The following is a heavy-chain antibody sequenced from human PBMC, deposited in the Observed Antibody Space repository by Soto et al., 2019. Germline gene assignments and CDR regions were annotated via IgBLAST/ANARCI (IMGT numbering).Heavy chain of an antibody. CDR2: ISGSGGST. Sequence: GGSLRLSCAASGFTFSSYAMSWVRQAPGKGLEWVSAISGSGGSTYYADSVKGRFTISRDNSKNTLYLQMNSLRAEDTAVYYCAKDRTSGSGWYFTFDYWGQGTLVTVSS. J-gene: IGHJ4*02. CDR1: GFTFSSYA. V-gene: IGHV3-23*01. CDR3: AKDRTSGSGWYFTFDY. D-gene: IGHD6-19*01.